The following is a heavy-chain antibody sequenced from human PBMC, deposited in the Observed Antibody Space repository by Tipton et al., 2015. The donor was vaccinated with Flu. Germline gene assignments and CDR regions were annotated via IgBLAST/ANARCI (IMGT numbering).Heavy chain of an antibody. V-gene: IGHV4-31*03. D-gene: IGHD3-10*01. Sequence: TLSLTCTVSGGSISSGGYYWSWIRQHPGKGLEWIGYIYYSGGTYYNPSLKSRVTISVDTSKNQFSLKLSSVTAADTAVYYCAGSIGFGYYFDYWGQGTLVTVSS. J-gene: IGHJ4*02. CDR2: IYYSGGT. CDR1: GGSISSGGYY. CDR3: AGSIGFGYYFDY.